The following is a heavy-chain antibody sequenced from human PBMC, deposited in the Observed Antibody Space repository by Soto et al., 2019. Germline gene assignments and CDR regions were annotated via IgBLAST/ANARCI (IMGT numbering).Heavy chain of an antibody. CDR3: AGCLAARDHYYYYYGMDV. CDR2: IIHIFGTA. J-gene: IGHJ6*02. D-gene: IGHD6-6*01. V-gene: IGHV1-69*06. Sequence: QVQLVQSGAEVKKPGSSVKVSCKASGGTFSSYAISWVRQAPGQGLEWMGGIIHIFGTANYAQKFQGIVTITADKSTSTAYMELSSLRSEDTAVYYCAGCLAARDHYYYYYGMDVWRQGTTVTVSS. CDR1: GGTFSSYA.